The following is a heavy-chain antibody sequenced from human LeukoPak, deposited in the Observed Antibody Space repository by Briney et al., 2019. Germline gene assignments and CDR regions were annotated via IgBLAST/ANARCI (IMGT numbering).Heavy chain of an antibody. CDR3: ARDWMYSSSWFTERHAFDI. V-gene: IGHV4-4*07. J-gene: IGHJ3*02. CDR1: GGSISSYY. D-gene: IGHD6-13*01. CDR2: IYTSGST. Sequence: SETLSLTCTVSGGSISSYYWSWIRQPAGKELEWIGRIYTSGSTNYNPSLKSRVTMSVDTSKNQFSLKLSSVTAADTAVYYCARDWMYSSSWFTERHAFDIWGQGTMVTVSS.